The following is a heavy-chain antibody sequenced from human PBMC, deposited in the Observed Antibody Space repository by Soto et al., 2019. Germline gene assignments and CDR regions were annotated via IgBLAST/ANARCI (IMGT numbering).Heavy chain of an antibody. CDR2: ISYDGNNK. CDR1: GFSFSSYA. Sequence: ESGGVVVQPGRSLRLSCAASGFSFSSYAMHWVRQAPGKGLEWVAVISYDGNNKYYADSVKGRITISRDSSKNMVYLQMNSLRPEDTAVYYCARAPPRGIAAPGTWGSGMDVWGKGTTVTVSS. J-gene: IGHJ6*04. V-gene: IGHV3-30-3*01. D-gene: IGHD6-13*01. CDR3: ARAPPRGIAAPGTWGSGMDV.